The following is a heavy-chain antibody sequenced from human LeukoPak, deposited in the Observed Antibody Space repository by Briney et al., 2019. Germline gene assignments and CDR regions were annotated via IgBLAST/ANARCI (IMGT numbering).Heavy chain of an antibody. Sequence: SETLSLTCAVYGGSFSGYYWSWIRQPPGKGLEWIGEINHSGSTNYNPSLKSRVTISVDTSKNQFSLKLSSVTAADTAVYYCARVEPQWLPRLYYYYGMDVWGQGTTVTVSS. D-gene: IGHD5-12*01. CDR1: GGSFSGYY. CDR3: ARVEPQWLPRLYYYYGMDV. CDR2: INHSGST. J-gene: IGHJ6*02. V-gene: IGHV4-34*01.